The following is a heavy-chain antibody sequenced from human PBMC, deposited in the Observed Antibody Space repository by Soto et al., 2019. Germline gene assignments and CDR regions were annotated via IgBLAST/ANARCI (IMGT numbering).Heavy chain of an antibody. CDR3: ARSRDGYSFYFYYGMDV. V-gene: IGHV3-30*03. D-gene: IGHD4-4*01. Sequence: GGSLRLSCAASGFTFTSYGMHWVRQAPGKGLEWMALILHDGSAEYYADSVKGRFTISRDNSKSTIYLQMNSLRAEDTAVYYCARSRDGYSFYFYYGMDVWGQGTTVTGSS. CDR2: ILHDGSAE. CDR1: GFTFTSYG. J-gene: IGHJ6*02.